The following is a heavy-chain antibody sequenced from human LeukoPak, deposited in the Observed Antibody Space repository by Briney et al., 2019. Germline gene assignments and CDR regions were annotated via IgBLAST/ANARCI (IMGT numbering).Heavy chain of an antibody. CDR1: GFTFSDYY. CDR2: ISSSGSTI. Sequence: GGSLRLSCAASGFTFSDYYMSWIRQAPGKGLEWVSYISSSGSTIYYADSVKGRFTTSRDNAKNSLYLQMNSLRAEDTAVYYCARDGRRGYYYYGMDVWGQGTTVTVSS. D-gene: IGHD1-1*01. V-gene: IGHV3-11*01. CDR3: ARDGRRGYYYYGMDV. J-gene: IGHJ6*02.